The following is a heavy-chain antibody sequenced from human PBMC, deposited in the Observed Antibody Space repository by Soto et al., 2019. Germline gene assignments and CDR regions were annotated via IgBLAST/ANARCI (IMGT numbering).Heavy chain of an antibody. V-gene: IGHV1-3*01. CDR2: ITPGNGNT. CDR3: ARDFTVTARYYHYYYMDV. CDR1: GYTFTSYT. D-gene: IGHD4-4*01. J-gene: IGHJ6*03. Sequence: ASVKVSCKASGYTFTSYTMHWVRQAPGQRLEWMGWITPGNGNTKYSQKFQGRVTITRDTSASTASMELSSLRSEDTAVYYCARDFTVTARYYHYYYMDVWGKGTTVTVSS.